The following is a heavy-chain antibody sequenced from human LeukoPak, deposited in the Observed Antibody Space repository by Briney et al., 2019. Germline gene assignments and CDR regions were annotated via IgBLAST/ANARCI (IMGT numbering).Heavy chain of an antibody. CDR1: GFTFSNYN. CDR3: AKDWGYYDSYYYGTDV. V-gene: IGHV3-21*04. CDR2: ISSSSTYI. J-gene: IGHJ6*02. Sequence: KPGGSLRLSCAASGFTFSNYNMNWVRQAPGKGLEWVSSISSSSTYIYNADSVKGRITISRDNAKNSPYLQTNSLRAEDTAVYYCAKDWGYYDSYYYGTDVWGQGTTVTVSS. D-gene: IGHD3-3*01.